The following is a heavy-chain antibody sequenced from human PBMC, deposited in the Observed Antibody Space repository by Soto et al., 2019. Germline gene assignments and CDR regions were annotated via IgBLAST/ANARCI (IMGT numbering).Heavy chain of an antibody. V-gene: IGHV3-30*03. Sequence: QAQLVESGGGVVQPGRSLRLSCAASGFAFSSYGMHWVRQAPGTGLEWVAVISYDGSLQHYADSVKGRFTIPRDNSKNMVLLQMNSLRAEDTAVYYCVSDRGYGHASVPYSWGQGTLVSVSS. CDR2: ISYDGSLQ. CDR1: GFAFSSYG. CDR3: VSDRGYGHASVPYS. J-gene: IGHJ4*02. D-gene: IGHD5-18*01.